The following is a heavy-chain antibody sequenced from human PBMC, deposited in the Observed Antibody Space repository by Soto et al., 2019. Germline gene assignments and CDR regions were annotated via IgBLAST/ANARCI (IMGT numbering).Heavy chain of an antibody. CDR2: ISYDGSNK. D-gene: IGHD3-3*01. CDR1: GFTFSSEA. J-gene: IGHJ4*02. CDR3: ARAHAVFWSGYFNFXY. V-gene: IGHV3-30-3*01. Sequence: GGSLRLSCAASGFTFSSEAMHWVRQAPGKGLDWVAVISYDGSNKYYADSVKCLFTISRDNSKNTLYLQMTSLRAEDPAVYYCARAHAVFWSGYFNFXYWGQGTLVTVSS.